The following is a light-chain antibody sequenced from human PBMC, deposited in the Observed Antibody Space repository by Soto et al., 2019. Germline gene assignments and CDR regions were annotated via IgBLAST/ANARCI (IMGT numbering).Light chain of an antibody. CDR3: CSYADNYSYV. V-gene: IGLV2-11*01. CDR1: SSDVGAYNY. CDR2: DVS. Sequence: QSALTQPRSVSGSPGQSVTISCTGTSSDVGAYNYVSWYQQHPGKAPKLVTYDVSKRPSGVPDRFSGSKSGNTASLTISGLQAEDAADYYCCSYADNYSYVFGTGTKVTVL. J-gene: IGLJ1*01.